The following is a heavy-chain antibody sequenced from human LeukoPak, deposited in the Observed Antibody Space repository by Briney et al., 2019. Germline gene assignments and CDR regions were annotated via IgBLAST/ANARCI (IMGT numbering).Heavy chain of an antibody. CDR2: IYYSGST. V-gene: IGHV4-59*08. CDR1: GGSISSYY. J-gene: IGHJ4*02. Sequence: PSETLSLTCTVSGGSISSYYWSWIRQPPGKGLEGIGYIYYSGSTNYNPSPKSRVTISVDTSKNQFSLKLSSVTAADTAVYYCARRDSSGWSTYYFDYWGQGTLVTVSS. CDR3: ARRDSSGWSTYYFDY. D-gene: IGHD6-19*01.